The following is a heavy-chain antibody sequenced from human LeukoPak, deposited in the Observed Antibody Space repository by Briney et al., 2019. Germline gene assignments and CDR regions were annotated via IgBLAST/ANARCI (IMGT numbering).Heavy chain of an antibody. CDR3: ARGQPSVAADPVGIAGVRRGYLNY. CDR1: GGSFSGYY. CDR2: INHSGST. D-gene: IGHD6-13*01. V-gene: IGHV4-34*01. Sequence: PSETLSLTCAVYGGSFSGYYWSWIRQPPGKGLEWIRGINHSGSTNYNPPLKSRVTLSVDTSKNQFSLKLTSVTAADTAVYYCARGQPSVAADPVGIAGVRRGYLNYWGQGTLVTVSS. J-gene: IGHJ4*02.